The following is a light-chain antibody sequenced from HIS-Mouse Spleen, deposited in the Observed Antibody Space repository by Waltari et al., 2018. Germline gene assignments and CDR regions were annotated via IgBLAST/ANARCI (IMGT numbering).Light chain of an antibody. Sequence: QSALTQPASVSGSPGQSITIPCPGTSRDVRGYNLFSWYQQHPGNAPKLMIYDVSNRPSGVSNRFSGSKSGNTASLTISGLQAEDEADYYCSSYTSSSTLVFGGGTKLTVL. CDR3: SSYTSSSTLV. J-gene: IGLJ2*01. V-gene: IGLV2-14*03. CDR1: SRDVRGYNL. CDR2: DVS.